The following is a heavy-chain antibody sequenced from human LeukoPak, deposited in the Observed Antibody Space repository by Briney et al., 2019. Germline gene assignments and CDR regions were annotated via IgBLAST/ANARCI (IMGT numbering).Heavy chain of an antibody. CDR3: ARGPNYGDSFPNWYFDL. CDR1: GFTVSSNY. D-gene: IGHD4-17*01. V-gene: IGHV3-66*01. CDR2: IYSGGST. Sequence: PGGSLRLSCAASGFTVSSNYMSWVRQAPGKGLEWVSVIYSGGSTYYADSVKGRFTISRDNSKNTLYLQMNSLRAEDTAVYYCARGPNYGDSFPNWYFDLWGRGTLVTVSS. J-gene: IGHJ2*01.